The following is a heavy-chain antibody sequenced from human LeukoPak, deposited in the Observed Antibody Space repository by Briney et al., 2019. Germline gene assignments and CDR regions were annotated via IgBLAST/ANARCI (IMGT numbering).Heavy chain of an antibody. CDR1: GFTFSRYT. D-gene: IGHD5-18*01. J-gene: IGHJ4*02. CDR3: ARATVTAMDI. V-gene: IGHV3-21*01. Sequence: GGSLRLSCAASGFTFSRYTMNWVRQSPGKGLEWVSSISSSGYYIYYADSVKGRFTISRDNAKNSLYLQMNSLRAEDTAVYYCARATVTAMDIWGQGTLVTVSS. CDR2: ISSSGYYI.